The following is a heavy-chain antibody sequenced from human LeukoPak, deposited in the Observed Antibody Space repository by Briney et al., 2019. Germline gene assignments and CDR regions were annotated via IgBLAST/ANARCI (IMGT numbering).Heavy chain of an antibody. D-gene: IGHD2-2*02. CDR2: IIPIFGTA. V-gene: IGHV1-69*13. CDR3: ARARGRNIVVVPAAIYYFDY. Sequence: SVKVSCKASGGTFSSYAISWVRQAPGQGLEWMGGIIPIFGTANYAQKFQGRVTITAGESTSTAYMELSSLRSEDTAVYYCARARGRNIVVVPAAIYYFDYWGQGTLVTVSS. CDR1: GGTFSSYA. J-gene: IGHJ4*02.